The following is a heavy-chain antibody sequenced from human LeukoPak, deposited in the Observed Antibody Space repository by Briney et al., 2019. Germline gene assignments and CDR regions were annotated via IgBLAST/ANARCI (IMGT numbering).Heavy chain of an antibody. CDR1: GYSFTDYY. D-gene: IGHD2-2*01. J-gene: IGHJ4*02. CDR3: ARANFLYCSSSTCLFDY. CDR2: INPNDGDT. Sequence: ASVKVSCKASGYSFTDYYMHWVRQAPGQGFDWMGWINPNDGDTNYQGRVTMTRDTSISTVHMEVSRLRSDDTAVYYCARANFLYCSSSTCLFDYWGQGTLVTVSS. V-gene: IGHV1-2*02.